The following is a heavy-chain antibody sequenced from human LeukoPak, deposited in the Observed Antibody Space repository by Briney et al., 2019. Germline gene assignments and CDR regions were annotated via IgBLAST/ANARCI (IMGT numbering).Heavy chain of an antibody. D-gene: IGHD3-22*01. CDR3: ARDADTSGSYWYFDL. CDR1: GFTLSYYG. Sequence: SLRLSCAASGFTLSYYGMHWVRQAPGKGLEWVALIWSDGSNENYADSVKGRFTISRDTSRNTLYLQMHSLRAEDTAVYYCARDADTSGSYWYFDLWGRGTQVTVSS. CDR2: IWSDGSNE. J-gene: IGHJ2*01. V-gene: IGHV3-33*01.